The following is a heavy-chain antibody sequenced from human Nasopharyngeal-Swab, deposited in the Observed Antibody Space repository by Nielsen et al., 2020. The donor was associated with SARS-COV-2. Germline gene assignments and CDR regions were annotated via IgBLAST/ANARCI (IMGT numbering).Heavy chain of an antibody. Sequence: GGSLRLSCAASGFTFRNCWMHWVRQTPGQGLVWVARVDYGGSTTNYADSVKGRFTISRDNAKSTLYLQMNSLGAEDTAVYYCARGACRDGYNCLIDYCGQGTLVTVSS. V-gene: IGHV3-74*01. D-gene: IGHD5-24*01. CDR3: ARGACRDGYNCLIDY. CDR2: VDYGGSTT. J-gene: IGHJ4*02. CDR1: GFTFRNCW.